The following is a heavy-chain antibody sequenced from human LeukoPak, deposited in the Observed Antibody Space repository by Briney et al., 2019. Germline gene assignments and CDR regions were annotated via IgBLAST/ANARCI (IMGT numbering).Heavy chain of an antibody. CDR1: GFTFSSYA. Sequence: SGGSLRLSCAASGFTFSSYAMSWVRQAPGKGLEWVSLISGSGSSTYYADSAKGRFTISRDNSKNTLYLQMSSLRAEDTAVYYCAKSFAVAGSRPPDYWGQGTLVTVSS. CDR3: AKSFAVAGSRPPDY. V-gene: IGHV3-23*01. CDR2: ISGSGSST. D-gene: IGHD6-13*01. J-gene: IGHJ4*02.